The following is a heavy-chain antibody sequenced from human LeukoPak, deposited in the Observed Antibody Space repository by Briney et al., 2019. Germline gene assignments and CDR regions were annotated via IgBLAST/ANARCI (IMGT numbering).Heavy chain of an antibody. J-gene: IGHJ6*03. CDR1: GYTFTSYY. Sequence: ASVKVSCKASGYTFTSYYMHWVRQAPGQGLEWMGIINPSGGSTSYAQKFQGRVTMTRDTSTSTVYMELSSLRSEDTALYYCARLTQLGQGDYYYYMDVWGKGTTVTVSS. CDR3: ARLTQLGQGDYYYYMDV. CDR2: INPSGGST. D-gene: IGHD6-6*01. V-gene: IGHV1-46*01.